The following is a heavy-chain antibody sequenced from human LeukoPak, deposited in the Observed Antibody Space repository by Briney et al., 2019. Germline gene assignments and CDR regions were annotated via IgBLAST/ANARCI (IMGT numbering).Heavy chain of an antibody. CDR3: ARGTMDSFYYLYGMDV. CDR2: TYYRTKWFN. Sequence: SQTLSLTCAISGDTVSSNSAAWNWIRQSPSRGLEWLGRTYYRTKWFNDYAVSVKSRIIINPDSTKNQLSLHLNSVTPEDTAVYYCARGTMDSFYYLYGMDVWGQGTTVTVSS. CDR1: GDTVSSNSAA. J-gene: IGHJ6*02. D-gene: IGHD2-2*03. V-gene: IGHV6-1*01.